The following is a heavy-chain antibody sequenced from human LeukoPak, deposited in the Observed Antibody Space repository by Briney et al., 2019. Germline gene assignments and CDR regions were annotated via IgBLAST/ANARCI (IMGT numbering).Heavy chain of an antibody. CDR1: GFTFSIYA. J-gene: IGHJ4*02. Sequence: PGGSLRLSCAASGFTFSIYAMTWVRQSPGKGLEWVSSITAKTGSPYYADSVKGRFTSSRDNSKNTLFLQMNSLRAEDTAVYYCAKSDYYDSSGHPSSFEYWGQGTLVTVSS. V-gene: IGHV3-23*01. CDR3: AKSDYYDSSGHPSSFEY. CDR2: ITAKTGSP. D-gene: IGHD3-22*01.